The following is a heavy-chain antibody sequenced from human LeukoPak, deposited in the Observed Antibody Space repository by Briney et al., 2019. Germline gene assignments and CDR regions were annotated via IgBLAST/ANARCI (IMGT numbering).Heavy chain of an antibody. CDR1: GFTFDDYA. D-gene: IGHD5-12*01. J-gene: IGHJ6*03. V-gene: IGHV3-9*03. CDR2: ISWNSGSI. CDR3: AKNGGYDLQGYYMDA. Sequence: PGRSLRLSCAASGFTFDDYAMHWVRQAPGKGLEWVSGISWNSGSIGYADSVKGRFTISRDNAKNSLYLQMNSLRAEDMALYYCAKNGGYDLQGYYMDAWGKGTTVTVSS.